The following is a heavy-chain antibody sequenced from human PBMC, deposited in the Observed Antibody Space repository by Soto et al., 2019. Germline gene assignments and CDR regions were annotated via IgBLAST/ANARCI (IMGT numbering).Heavy chain of an antibody. J-gene: IGHJ6*02. CDR1: GGTFSSYA. CDR2: IIPIFGTA. D-gene: IGHD3-9*01. CDR3: ARVHYDILTGYPEPYYYYYGMDV. V-gene: IGHV1-69*01. Sequence: QVQLVQSGAEVKKPGSSVKVSCTASGGTFSSYAISWVRQAPGQGLEWMGGIIPIFGTANYAQKFQGRVTITADESTSTAYMELSSLRSEDTAVYYCARVHYDILTGYPEPYYYYYGMDVWGQGTTVTVSS.